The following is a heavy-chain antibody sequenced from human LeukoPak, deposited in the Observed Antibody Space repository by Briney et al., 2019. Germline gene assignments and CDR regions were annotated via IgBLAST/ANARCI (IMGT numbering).Heavy chain of an antibody. CDR1: VFIFSSYG. Sequence: GGALRLSCAASVFIFSSYGMHWVRQAPGKGLDWVAVISYDGSNKHFPDSVRGRLTLPRDNSKNTLYLQMNSLRPEDTAVYYCAKAAVATTYGGFDYWGQGTLVTVSS. J-gene: IGHJ4*02. V-gene: IGHV3-30*18. D-gene: IGHD5-12*01. CDR2: ISYDGSNK. CDR3: AKAAVATTYGGFDY.